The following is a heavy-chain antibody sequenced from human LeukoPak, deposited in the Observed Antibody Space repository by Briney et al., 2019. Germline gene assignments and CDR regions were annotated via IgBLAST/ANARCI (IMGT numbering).Heavy chain of an antibody. J-gene: IGHJ4*02. V-gene: IGHV3-30*18. CDR3: AKGTPYYFDY. CDR2: ISYDGSNK. CDR1: GFTFSSYG. D-gene: IGHD2-2*01. Sequence: GRSLRLSCAASGFTFSSYGMHWVRQAPGKGLEWVAVISYDGSNKYYADSVKGRFTISRDNPKNTLYLQMNSLRAEDTAVYYCAKGTPYYFDYWGQGTLVTVSS.